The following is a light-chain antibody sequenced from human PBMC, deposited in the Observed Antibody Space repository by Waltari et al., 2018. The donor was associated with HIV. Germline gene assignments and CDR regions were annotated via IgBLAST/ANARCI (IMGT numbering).Light chain of an antibody. V-gene: IGLV3-25*03. CDR2: KDI. J-gene: IGLJ3*02. CDR3: QSTDHDGTWV. Sequence: SSELPQTSSGSVSPGQTARISCSTVASPQTYSSWYGQKPGQAPVLIIYKDIERPSGIPERISGSRSGTGVTLTISDVQAEDEGDYYCQSTDHDGTWVFGGGTKLTVL. CDR1: ASPQTY.